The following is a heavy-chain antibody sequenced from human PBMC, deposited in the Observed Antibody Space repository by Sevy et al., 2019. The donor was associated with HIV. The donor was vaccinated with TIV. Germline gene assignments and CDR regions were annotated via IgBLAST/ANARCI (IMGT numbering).Heavy chain of an antibody. V-gene: IGHV4-59*01. D-gene: IGHD1-1*01. CDR1: GVSISPYY. Sequence: SETLSLTCTVSGVSISPYYWAWIRQPPGKGLECIGFSGSTNYNPSLKTRVTTSVDTSKNQVSLKLSSVTAADTAIYYCARGWRNQHQLDYLDYWGQGTVVTVSS. J-gene: IGHJ4*02. CDR2: SGST. CDR3: ARGWRNQHQLDYLDY.